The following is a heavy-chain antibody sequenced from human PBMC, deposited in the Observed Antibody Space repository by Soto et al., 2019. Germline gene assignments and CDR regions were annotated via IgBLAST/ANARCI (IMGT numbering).Heavy chain of an antibody. CDR2: IKSKTDDGKT. J-gene: IGHJ4*02. D-gene: IGHD3-22*01. CDR1: GFTFSNAW. V-gene: IGHV3-15*01. CDR3: TTESLDSSGYYYFDY. Sequence: GGSLRLSCAASGFTFSNAWMSWVRQAPGKGLEWVGRIKSKTDDGKTDYAAPVKGKFTISRDDSKTTLYLQMNSLNTEATAVDYCTTESLDSSGYYYFDYWGQGTLVTVSS.